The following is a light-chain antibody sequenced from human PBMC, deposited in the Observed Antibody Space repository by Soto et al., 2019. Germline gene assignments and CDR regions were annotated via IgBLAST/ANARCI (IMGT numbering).Light chain of an antibody. V-gene: IGKV1D-12*01. Sequence: DIQMTQSPSSVSASVADRVTITCRASQGISNALAWYQQKPGKAPKLLIYAASSLQGGVPSRLSGSGFGTEFTLTISSLQPEDFATYFCQQAYSFPITFGQGTRLRL. J-gene: IGKJ5*01. CDR3: QQAYSFPIT. CDR1: QGISNA. CDR2: AAS.